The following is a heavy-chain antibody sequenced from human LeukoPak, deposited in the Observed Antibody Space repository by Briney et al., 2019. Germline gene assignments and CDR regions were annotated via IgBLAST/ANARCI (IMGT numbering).Heavy chain of an antibody. D-gene: IGHD3-22*01. Sequence: SETLSLTCAVYGGSFSGHYWSWIRQPPGKGLEWIGEINHSGSTNYNPSLKSRVTISVDTSKNQFSLKLSSVTAADTAVYYCARGRYYYDSSGYHHPYYFDYWGQGTLVTVPS. CDR1: GGSFSGHY. V-gene: IGHV4-34*01. CDR3: ARGRYYYDSSGYHHPYYFDY. CDR2: INHSGST. J-gene: IGHJ4*02.